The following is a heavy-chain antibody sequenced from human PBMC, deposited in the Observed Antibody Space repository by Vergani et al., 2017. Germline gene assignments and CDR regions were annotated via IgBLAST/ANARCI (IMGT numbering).Heavy chain of an antibody. Sequence: QVHLVESGGGVVQPGRSLRLSCVVSGFTSSYYGMHWVRQAPGKGLEWVAVISYDGTQKYYAESVKGRFTISRDNSKSTLYLQMNSLRTEDTDVYYCATKSCGTPGCQIGYFREWGQGTLVTVSS. CDR3: ATKSCGTPGCQIGYFRE. V-gene: IGHV3-30*03. J-gene: IGHJ1*01. D-gene: IGHD1-1*01. CDR2: ISYDGTQK. CDR1: GFTSSYYG.